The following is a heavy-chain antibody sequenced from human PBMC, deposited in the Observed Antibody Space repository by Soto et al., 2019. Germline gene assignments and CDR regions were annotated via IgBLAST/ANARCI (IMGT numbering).Heavy chain of an antibody. CDR1: GGSISSYY. D-gene: IGHD3-22*01. CDR3: ASTRIIVALFDY. V-gene: IGHV4-59*08. J-gene: IGHJ4*02. Sequence: PSETLSLTCTVSGGSISSYYWSWIRQPPGKGLEWIGYIYYSGSTNYNPSLKSRVTISVDTSKNQFSLKLSSVTAADTAVYYCASTRIIVALFDYWGQGTLVTVS. CDR2: IYYSGST.